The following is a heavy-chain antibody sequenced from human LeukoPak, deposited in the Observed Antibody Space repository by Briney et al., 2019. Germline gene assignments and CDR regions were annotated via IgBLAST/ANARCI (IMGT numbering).Heavy chain of an antibody. D-gene: IGHD3-10*01. CDR1: DYTLLTYG. Sequence: ASVKVSCKASDYTLLTYGITRVRLAPGQGLEWMGWISTYNGNTHYAQKLQGRVTMTTDTSTRTAYMELRSLTSNDTGIYYCARPAKGAYYWDHMDVWGRGTTVTVSS. CDR3: ARPAKGAYYWDHMDV. V-gene: IGHV1-18*01. J-gene: IGHJ6*03. CDR2: ISTYNGNT.